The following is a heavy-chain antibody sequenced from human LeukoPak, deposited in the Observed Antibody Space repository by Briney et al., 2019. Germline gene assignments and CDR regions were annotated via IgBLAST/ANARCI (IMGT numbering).Heavy chain of an antibody. Sequence: SGGSLRLSCTASGFSFNTYSMTWARQAPGKGLEWVSSISDTSPYIYYAASVKGRFTISRDNAKNSLYLQMNSLRAEDTAVYYCARDGVVGATSIYYFDYWGLGTLVTVSS. CDR1: GFSFNTYS. J-gene: IGHJ4*02. D-gene: IGHD1-26*01. V-gene: IGHV3-21*01. CDR2: ISDTSPYI. CDR3: ARDGVVGATSIYYFDY.